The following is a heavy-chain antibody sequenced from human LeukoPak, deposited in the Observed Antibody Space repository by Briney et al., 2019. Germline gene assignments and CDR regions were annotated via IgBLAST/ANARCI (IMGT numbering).Heavy chain of an antibody. D-gene: IGHD6-19*01. Sequence: SGGSLRLSCAASGFTFSSYGMHWVRQAPGKGLEWVAFIRYDGSNKYYADSVKGRFTISRDNSKNTLYLQMNSLRAEDTAVHYCAKDPGVAVAGPRDYYYYYMDVWGKGSTVTVSS. CDR1: GFTFSSYG. J-gene: IGHJ6*03. CDR3: AKDPGVAVAGPRDYYYYYMDV. V-gene: IGHV3-30*02. CDR2: IRYDGSNK.